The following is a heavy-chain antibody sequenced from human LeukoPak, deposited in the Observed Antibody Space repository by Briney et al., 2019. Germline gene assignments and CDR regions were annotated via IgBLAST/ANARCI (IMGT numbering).Heavy chain of an antibody. CDR1: GGSFSGYY. CDR2: INYSGST. J-gene: IGHJ5*02. Sequence: SETLSLTCAVYGGSFSGYYRSWIRQPPGKGLEWIGEINYSGSTNYNPSLKSRVTISVDTSKNQFSLKLSSVTAADTAVYYCARTYSSNWYEGNWFDPWGQGTLVTVSS. V-gene: IGHV4-34*01. D-gene: IGHD6-13*01. CDR3: ARTYSSNWYEGNWFDP.